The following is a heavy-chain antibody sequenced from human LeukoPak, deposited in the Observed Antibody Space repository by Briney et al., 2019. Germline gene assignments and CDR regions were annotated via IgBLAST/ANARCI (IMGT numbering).Heavy chain of an antibody. D-gene: IGHD3-22*01. J-gene: IGHJ4*02. CDR3: AKTTSPGITMIVVVIPFDY. Sequence: GGTLRLSCAASGFTFSGYAMSWLPQVPGKGLEWVSAISGSGGSTYYADSVKGRFTISRDNSKNTLYLQMNSLRAEDTAVYYCAKTTSPGITMIVVVIPFDYWGQGTLVTVSS. CDR2: ISGSGGST. V-gene: IGHV3-23*01. CDR1: GFTFSGYA.